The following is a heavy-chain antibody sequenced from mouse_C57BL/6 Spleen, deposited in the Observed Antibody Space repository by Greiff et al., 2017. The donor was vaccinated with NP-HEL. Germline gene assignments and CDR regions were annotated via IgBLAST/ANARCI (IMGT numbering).Heavy chain of an antibody. CDR2: ILPGSGST. D-gene: IGHD1-1*01. V-gene: IGHV1-9*01. J-gene: IGHJ2*01. Sequence: VQLQQSGAELMKPGASVKLSCKATGYTFTGYWIEWVKQRPGHGLEWIGEILPGSGSTNYNEKFKGKATFTADTSSNTAYMQLSSLTTEDSAIYYCAPEFITTVVATEYFDYWGQGTTLTVSS. CDR3: APEFITTVVATEYFDY. CDR1: GYTFTGYW.